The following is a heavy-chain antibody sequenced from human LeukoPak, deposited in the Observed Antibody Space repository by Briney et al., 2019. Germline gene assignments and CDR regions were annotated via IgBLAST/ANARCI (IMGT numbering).Heavy chain of an antibody. Sequence: GASVKVSCKASGYTFTSYYMHWVRQAPGQGLEWMGIINPSGGSTSYAQKFQGRVTMTRNTSISTAYMELSSLRSEDTAVYYCARDLTSGWGYYYYYYMDVWGKGTTVTISS. J-gene: IGHJ6*03. V-gene: IGHV1-46*01. CDR2: INPSGGST. CDR3: ARDLTSGWGYYYYYYMDV. D-gene: IGHD6-19*01. CDR1: GYTFTSYY.